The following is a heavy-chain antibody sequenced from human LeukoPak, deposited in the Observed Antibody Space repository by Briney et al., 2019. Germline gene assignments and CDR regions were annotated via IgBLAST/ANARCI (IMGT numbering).Heavy chain of an antibody. CDR1: GGTFSSYA. V-gene: IGHV1-69*13. Sequence: GASVNVSCKASGGTFSSYAISWVRQAPGQGLEWMGGIIPIFGTANYAQKFQGRVTITADESTSTAYMELSSLRSEDTAVYYCARDSGHFRIAVAGTTYFDYWGQGTLVTVSS. CDR2: IIPIFGTA. D-gene: IGHD6-19*01. J-gene: IGHJ4*02. CDR3: ARDSGHFRIAVAGTTYFDY.